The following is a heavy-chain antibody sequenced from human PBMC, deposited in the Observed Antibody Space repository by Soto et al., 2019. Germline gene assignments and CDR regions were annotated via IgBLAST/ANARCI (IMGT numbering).Heavy chain of an antibody. Sequence: EVQLVESGGGLVQPGGSLRLSCAASGFTFSDHYIDWVRQAPGKGLEWVGRSRNKANSYTTEYAASVKGRFTISRDDSENSLYLQMNSLKTEDTAVYYCARAWTDPKDFDFWGQGTLVTVCS. CDR3: ARAWTDPKDFDF. CDR2: SRNKANSYTT. V-gene: IGHV3-72*01. CDR1: GFTFSDHY. J-gene: IGHJ4*02.